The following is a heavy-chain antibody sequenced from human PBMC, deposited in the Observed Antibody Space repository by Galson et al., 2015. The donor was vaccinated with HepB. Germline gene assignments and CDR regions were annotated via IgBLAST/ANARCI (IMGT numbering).Heavy chain of an antibody. CDR2: ISYDGSNK. D-gene: IGHD2-2*02. CDR3: ARDRCSSTSCYNPWFDP. CDR1: GFTFSSCA. V-gene: IGHV3-30-3*01. Sequence: SLRLSCAASGFTFSSCAMHWVRQAPGKGLEWVAVISYDGSNKYYADSVKGRFTISRDNSKNTLYLQMNSLRAEDTAVYYCARDRCSSTSCYNPWFDPWGQGTLVTVSS. J-gene: IGHJ5*02.